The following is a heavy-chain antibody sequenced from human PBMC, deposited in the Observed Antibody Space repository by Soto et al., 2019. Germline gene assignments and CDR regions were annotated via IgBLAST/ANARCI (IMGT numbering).Heavy chain of an antibody. CDR3: ARTDKFISQRSGWANPFDC. J-gene: IGHJ4*02. CDR2: ITPSGVT. CDR1: GFTFSNYA. V-gene: IGHV3-23*01. D-gene: IGHD6-19*01. Sequence: EMQLLESGEGLVQPGGSLRLFCAASGFTFSNYAMTWVRQAPGEGLEWVSTITPSGVTYYGDTVKGRFTISRDNSRSTLFPQMTSMRAEDTATSFCARTDKFISQRSGWANPFDCWGQGTLVTVSS.